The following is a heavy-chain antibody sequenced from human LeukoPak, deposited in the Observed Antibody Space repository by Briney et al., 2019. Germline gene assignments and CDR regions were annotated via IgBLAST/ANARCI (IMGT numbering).Heavy chain of an antibody. J-gene: IGHJ4*02. V-gene: IGHV3-21*01. CDR1: GFTFSSYN. CDR2: ISSSSSYI. Sequence: GGSLRLSCAASGFTFSSYNMNWVRQAPGKGLEWVSSISSSSSYIYYTDSVKGRFTISRDNAKNSLYLQMNSLRAEDTAVYYCARDHSVSGWPDYWGQGTLVTVSS. D-gene: IGHD6-19*01. CDR3: ARDHSVSGWPDY.